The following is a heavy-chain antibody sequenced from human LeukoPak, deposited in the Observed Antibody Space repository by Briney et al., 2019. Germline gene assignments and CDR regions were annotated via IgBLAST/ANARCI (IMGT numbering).Heavy chain of an antibody. CDR3: ARSVSPIRFDF. CDR2: IYSDGNT. V-gene: IGHV3-53*01. J-gene: IGHJ4*02. CDR1: GFSVSSDY. Sequence: PGGSLRLSCAASGFSVSSDYMGWVRQAPGNGLEWGLVIYSDGNTYYAASVKGRFTISGDNSNNTLYLQMTSLRVEDTAVYYCARSVSPIRFDFWGQGPLVIVSS. D-gene: IGHD2-8*01.